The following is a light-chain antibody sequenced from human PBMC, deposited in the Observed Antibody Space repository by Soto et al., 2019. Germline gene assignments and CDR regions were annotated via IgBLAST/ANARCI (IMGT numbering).Light chain of an antibody. V-gene: IGLV1-51*01. CDR3: GTWDSSLSGGQVV. CDR1: SSNIGNNY. J-gene: IGLJ2*01. CDR2: DNN. Sequence: QSVLTQPPSVSAAPGQTVTISCSGSSSNIGNNYVSWYQQLPGTAPKLLIYDNNKRPSGIPDRFSGSKSGTSATLGITGLQTGDEADYYCGTWDSSLSGGQVVFGGGTQLTVL.